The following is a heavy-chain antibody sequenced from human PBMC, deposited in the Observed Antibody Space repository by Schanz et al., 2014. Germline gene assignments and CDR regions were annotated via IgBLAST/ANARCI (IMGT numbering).Heavy chain of an antibody. CDR1: GFIFEDYA. D-gene: IGHD1-26*01. CDR3: AREAKWGQWYFDL. V-gene: IGHV3-9*01. Sequence: EVQLVESGGCLVQPGRSLRLSCAASGFIFEDYAMYWVRQAPGKGLEWVSGISWNSGNIAYADSVKGRLTVSRDNSENTVYLEFHSLRSEDTALYYCAREAKWGQWYFDLWGRGSLVTVSS. J-gene: IGHJ2*01. CDR2: ISWNSGNI.